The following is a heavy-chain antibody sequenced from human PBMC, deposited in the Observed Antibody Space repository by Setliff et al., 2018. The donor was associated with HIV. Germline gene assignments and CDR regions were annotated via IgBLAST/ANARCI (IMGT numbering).Heavy chain of an antibody. CDR1: GASISSGDSY. Sequence: NPSETLSLTCSVSGASISSGDSYWSWVRQPPGKGLEWIGYINYSGTTFYNPPLKSRVFISVDTSVSQFSLQLSSVTAADTAIYYCARHFRYSGSWYESYFDYWSQGTLVTVSS. D-gene: IGHD6-13*01. CDR3: ARHFRYSGSWYESYFDY. J-gene: IGHJ4*02. CDR2: INYSGTT. V-gene: IGHV4-30-4*08.